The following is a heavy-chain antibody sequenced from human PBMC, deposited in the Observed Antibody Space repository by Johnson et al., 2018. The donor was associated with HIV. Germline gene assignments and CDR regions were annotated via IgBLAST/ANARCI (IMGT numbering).Heavy chain of an antibody. CDR1: GFSFGSYG. CDR3: AKERSWAFDI. CDR2: ISYGGTYK. J-gene: IGHJ3*02. V-gene: IGHV3-30*18. D-gene: IGHD7-27*01. Sequence: QMLLVESGGGLVQPGGSLRVSCAASGFSFGSYGMHWVRQAPGKGLEWVAIISYGGTYKYYADSVKGRFTISRDNSNNTLYLQMNSLRAEDTAVYYCAKERSWAFDIWGQGTMVTVS.